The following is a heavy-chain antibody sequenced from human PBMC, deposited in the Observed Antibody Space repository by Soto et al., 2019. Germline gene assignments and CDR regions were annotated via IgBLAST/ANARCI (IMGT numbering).Heavy chain of an antibody. D-gene: IGHD3-16*01. CDR1: GYTFSSNW. V-gene: IGHV5-51*01. CDR3: ARRLDSWGEPHYFDS. Sequence: GESLKISCQTSGYTFSSNWIGWVCQMPGKGLEWMGIIYPGDSETRYSPSFQGQVTISADRSFSTAYLQWTSLQASDTAMYYCARRLDSWGEPHYFDSWGQGTMVTVSS. CDR2: IYPGDSET. J-gene: IGHJ4*02.